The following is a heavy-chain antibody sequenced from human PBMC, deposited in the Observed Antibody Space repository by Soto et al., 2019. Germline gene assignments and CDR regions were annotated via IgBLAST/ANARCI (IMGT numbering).Heavy chain of an antibody. CDR3: ARRGAACDTVGACGY. V-gene: IGHV3-72*01. CDR1: GFSFSDHY. CDR2: SRNKANGYTT. Sequence: PGGSLRLSCAASGFSFSDHYMEWVRQAPGKGLEWVSRSRNKANGYTTAYAASVTGRFTISRDDSKDLLFLQMSSLKTEDTAVYYCARRGAACDTVGACGYWGRGTLVTVSS. D-gene: IGHD2-21*01. J-gene: IGHJ4*02.